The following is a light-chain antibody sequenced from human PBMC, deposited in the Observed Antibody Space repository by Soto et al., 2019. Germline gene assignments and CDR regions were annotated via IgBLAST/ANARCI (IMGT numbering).Light chain of an antibody. Sequence: TMSPVTLSLYQGERATLSCRARQSVSSNNLAWYHQKPGQAPRLLIYSASIRATGIPARFSGSGSGPEFTLTIIFLQSEDFAIYYWQRYGIRPHT. J-gene: IGKJ2*01. V-gene: IGKV3D-15*03. CDR3: QRYGIRPHT. CDR1: QSVSSN. CDR2: SAS.